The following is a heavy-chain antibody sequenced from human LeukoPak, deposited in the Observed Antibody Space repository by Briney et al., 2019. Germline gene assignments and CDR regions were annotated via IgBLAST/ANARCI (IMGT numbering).Heavy chain of an antibody. CDR1: GFTFSSYW. Sequence: PGGSLRLSCAASGFTFSSYWMHWVRQAPGKGLVWVSRINSDGSSTSYADSVKGRFTISRDNAKNTLYLQMNSLRAEDTAVYYCASPRRGLPPDAFDIWGQGTMVTVSS. CDR2: INSDGSST. CDR3: ASPRRGLPPDAFDI. V-gene: IGHV3-74*01. D-gene: IGHD3-22*01. J-gene: IGHJ3*02.